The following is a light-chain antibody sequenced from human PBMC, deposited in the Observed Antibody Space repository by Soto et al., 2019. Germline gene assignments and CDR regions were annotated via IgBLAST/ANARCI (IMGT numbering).Light chain of an antibody. CDR1: SGHSSYA. V-gene: IGLV4-69*01. J-gene: IGLJ2*01. CDR3: QTWGTGSVA. CDR2: LNSDGSH. Sequence: QSVLTQSPSASASLGASVKLTCTLSSGHSSYAIAWHQQQPEKGPRYLMKLNSDGSHSKGDGIPDRFSGSSSGAERYLTISSLQSEDEADYYCQTWGTGSVAFGGGTKVTVL.